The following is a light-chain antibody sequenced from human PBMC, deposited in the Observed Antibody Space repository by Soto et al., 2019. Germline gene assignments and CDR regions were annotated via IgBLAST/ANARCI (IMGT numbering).Light chain of an antibody. CDR1: QSVSSY. CDR3: QHRSNWPGT. V-gene: IGKV3-11*01. J-gene: IGKJ1*01. CDR2: DAS. Sequence: EIVLTQSPATLSLSPGERATLSCRASQSVSSYLAWFQQKPGQAPRLLIYDASNRATGIPARFSGSGSGTDFTLTISSLEPEDFAVYYCQHRSNWPGTFGQGTKVDIK.